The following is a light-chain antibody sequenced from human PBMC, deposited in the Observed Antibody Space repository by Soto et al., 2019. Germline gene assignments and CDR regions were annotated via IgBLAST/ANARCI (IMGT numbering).Light chain of an antibody. J-gene: IGKJ4*01. V-gene: IGKV3-11*01. CDR3: QQRSNWLALT. CDR2: DAS. Sequence: EIVLTQSPATLSLSPGERATLSCRASQSVSSYLAWYQQKPGQAPRLLIYDASNRATGIPARFSGSGSGTDFTLTNSSLEPEVFAVYYCQQRSNWLALTFGGGTKVEIK. CDR1: QSVSSY.